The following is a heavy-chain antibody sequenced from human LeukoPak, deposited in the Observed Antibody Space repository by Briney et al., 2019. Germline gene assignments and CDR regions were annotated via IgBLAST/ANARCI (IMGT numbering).Heavy chain of an antibody. CDR1: GYTFSNYG. D-gene: IGHD3/OR15-3a*01. CDR3: ARDLIISQDWLFTFDY. CDR2: ISTYIDKT. J-gene: IGHJ4*02. V-gene: IGHV1-18*01. Sequence: ASVKVSCKASGYTFSNYGISWVRQAPGHGLEWMGWISTYIDKTKYGHKFQGRVTLTTDTSTSTAYMELRSLRSDDTAVYYCARDLIISQDWLFTFDYWGQGTLVTVSS.